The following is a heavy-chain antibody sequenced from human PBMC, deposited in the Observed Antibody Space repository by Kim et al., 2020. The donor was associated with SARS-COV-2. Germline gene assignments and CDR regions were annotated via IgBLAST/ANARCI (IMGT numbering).Heavy chain of an antibody. D-gene: IGHD6-13*01. Sequence: GGSLRLSCAASGFTFSSYAMSWVRQAPGKGLEWVSAISGSGGSTYYADSVKGRFTISRDNSKNTLYLQMNSLRAEDTTVYYCANSARSSWYSGPNWGQGTLVTVSS. CDR1: GFTFSSYA. CDR3: ANSARSSWYSGPN. CDR2: ISGSGGST. V-gene: IGHV3-23*01. J-gene: IGHJ4*02.